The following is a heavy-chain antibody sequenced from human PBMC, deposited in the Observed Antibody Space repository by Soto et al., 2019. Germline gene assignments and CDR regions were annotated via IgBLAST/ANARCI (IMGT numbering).Heavy chain of an antibody. CDR3: ARGDGGVVATH. V-gene: IGHV4-34*01. CDR2: VKDGGHT. J-gene: IGHJ4*02. Sequence: QVQLQQWGAGLLKPSETLSLNCAVTGGSLSGYYWSWIRQPPGKGLEWIGEVKDGGHTNYSPSLRGRVTISSDASNNQSSLSLNSVTAADTGVYCCARGDGGVVATHWDQGSLVSVSS. CDR1: GGSLSGYY. D-gene: IGHD5-12*01.